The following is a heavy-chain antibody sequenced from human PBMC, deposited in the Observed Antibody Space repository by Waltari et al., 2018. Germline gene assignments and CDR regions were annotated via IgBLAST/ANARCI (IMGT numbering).Heavy chain of an antibody. V-gene: IGHV1-2*04. CDR3: ARVNWLYYMDV. D-gene: IGHD1-1*01. J-gene: IGHJ6*03. CDR1: GYTFTGYY. CDR2: INPNSGGT. Sequence: QVQLVQSGAEVKKPGASVKVSCKASGYTFTGYYLPWVRQGPGQGLEGMGWINPNSGGTNYEQKFQGWVTMTRDTSISTAYMELSRLRSDDTAVYYCARVNWLYYMDVWGKGTTVTVSS.